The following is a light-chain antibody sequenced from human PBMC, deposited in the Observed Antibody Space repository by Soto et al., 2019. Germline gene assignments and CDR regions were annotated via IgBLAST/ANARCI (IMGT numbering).Light chain of an antibody. Sequence: QSVLTQPPSASGSPGQSVTISCTGTKNDIGVYDFVSWYQHHPGKAPRLIIYEVVQRPSGVPDRFSGSKSGNTASLTVSGLQAADEADYYCCSYVGATTYVFGTGNKVTV. CDR2: EVV. CDR1: KNDIGVYDF. V-gene: IGLV2-8*01. J-gene: IGLJ1*01. CDR3: CSYVGATTYV.